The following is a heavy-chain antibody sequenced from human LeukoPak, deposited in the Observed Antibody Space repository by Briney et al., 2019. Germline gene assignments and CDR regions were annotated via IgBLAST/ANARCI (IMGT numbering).Heavy chain of an antibody. V-gene: IGHV5-51*01. Sequence: GESLKISCKGSEYSFTSYWIGWVRQMPGKGLEWMGVIYLGDSDTRYSPSFQGQVTISADKSTNTAYLQWGSLKASDTAMYYCARRGCSNTSCYGYYFDYWGQGTLVTVSS. CDR3: ARRGCSNTSCYGYYFDY. CDR1: EYSFTSYW. D-gene: IGHD2-2*01. CDR2: IYLGDSDT. J-gene: IGHJ4*02.